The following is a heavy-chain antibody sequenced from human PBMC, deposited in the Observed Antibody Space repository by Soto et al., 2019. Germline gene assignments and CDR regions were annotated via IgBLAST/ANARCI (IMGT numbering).Heavy chain of an antibody. J-gene: IGHJ4*02. CDR1: GGSISSYY. CDR2: IYYGGTT. D-gene: IGHD6-13*01. V-gene: IGHV4-59*01. CDR3: ASDRYSTTWYYY. Sequence: SETLSLTCTVSGGSISSYYWSWIRQPPGKGLEWIGYIYYGGTTTYNPSLQSRVTISVDTSKNQSSLKLSSVTAADTAVYYCASDRYSTTWYYYWGQGTLVTVSS.